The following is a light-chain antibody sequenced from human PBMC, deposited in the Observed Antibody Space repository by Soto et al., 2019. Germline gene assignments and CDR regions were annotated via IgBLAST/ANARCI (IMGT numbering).Light chain of an antibody. J-gene: IGLJ1*01. Sequence: QSALTQPPSASGSPGQSVTISCTGTSSDVGAYNYVSWYQQHPGKVPKLMIYEVSKRPSGVPDRFSASKSGNTASLTVSGLQAEDEADYYCRSHGGSDNFYVFGTGTKLTVL. CDR3: RSHGGSDNFYV. V-gene: IGLV2-8*01. CDR2: EVS. CDR1: SSDVGAYNY.